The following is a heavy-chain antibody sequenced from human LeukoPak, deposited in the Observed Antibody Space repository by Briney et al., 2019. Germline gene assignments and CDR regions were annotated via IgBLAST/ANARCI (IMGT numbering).Heavy chain of an antibody. J-gene: IGHJ5*02. D-gene: IGHD6-6*01. CDR1: GYTFTSYY. V-gene: IGHV1-46*01. CDR3: ARTSSIAARANWFDP. CDR2: INPSGGST. Sequence: GASVKVSCKASGYTFTSYYMHWVRQAPGQGLEWMGIINPSGGSTSYAQKFQGRVTMTRDMSTSTVYMELSSLRSEDTAVYYCARTSSIAARANWFDPWGQGTLVTVSS.